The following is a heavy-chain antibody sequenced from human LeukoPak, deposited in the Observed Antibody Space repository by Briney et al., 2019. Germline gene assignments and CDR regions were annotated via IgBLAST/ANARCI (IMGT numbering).Heavy chain of an antibody. D-gene: IGHD3-3*01. J-gene: IGHJ4*02. CDR2: IYPGDSDT. CDR3: ASTSYDFRSGYLY. CDR1: GYSFTSYW. Sequence: GESLKICCEGSGYSFTSYWIGWVRQMPGKGLEWMGIIYPGDSDTRYSPSSQGQVTISADKSISTAYLQWSSLKASDTAVYYCASTSYDFRSGYLYWGQGTLVIVSS. V-gene: IGHV5-51*01.